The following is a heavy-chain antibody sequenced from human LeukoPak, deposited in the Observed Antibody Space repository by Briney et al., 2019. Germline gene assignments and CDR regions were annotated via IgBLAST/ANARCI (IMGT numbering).Heavy chain of an antibody. CDR1: GFSFTDYP. V-gene: IGHV3-23*01. CDR2: IRTTAEGA. CDR3: ATAPGRSYRLFDY. D-gene: IGHD3-16*02. Sequence: GGSLRLSCATSGFSFTDYPMNWVRQAPGKGLEWISNIRTTAEGAKYAYYADSVKGRFTISRDNSKNTLYLQMSSLRAEDTAVYYCATAPGRSYRLFDYWGQGTLVTVSS. J-gene: IGHJ4*02.